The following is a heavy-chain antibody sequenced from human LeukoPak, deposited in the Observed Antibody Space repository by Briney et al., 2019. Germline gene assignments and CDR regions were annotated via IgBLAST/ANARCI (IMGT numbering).Heavy chain of an antibody. CDR2: TNPNSGGT. V-gene: IGHV1-2*02. D-gene: IGHD3-3*01. CDR1: GYTFAGYH. J-gene: IGHJ4*02. CDR3: ARDIRPRVESFDY. Sequence: ASVKVSCKASGYTFAGYHVHWVRQAPGQGLEWMGWTNPNSGGTNYAQKLQGRVTMTRDTSITTAYMELSRLRSDDTAVYYCARDIRPRVESFDYWGQGTLVTVSS.